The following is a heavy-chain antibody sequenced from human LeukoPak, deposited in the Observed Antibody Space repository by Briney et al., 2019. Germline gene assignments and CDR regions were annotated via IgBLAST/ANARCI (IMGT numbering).Heavy chain of an antibody. CDR3: ARAPITSPFYFDY. CDR1: GFAFDEHG. Sequence: SGGPLRLSCTASGFAFDEHGMSWVRQVPGKGLEWVSGINWSGGSTGYADPLRGRFTISRDNAKNSLYLQMDSLRAEDTALYYCARAPITSPFYFDYWGQGTLVTVSS. J-gene: IGHJ4*02. D-gene: IGHD2-2*01. CDR2: INWSGGST. V-gene: IGHV3-20*04.